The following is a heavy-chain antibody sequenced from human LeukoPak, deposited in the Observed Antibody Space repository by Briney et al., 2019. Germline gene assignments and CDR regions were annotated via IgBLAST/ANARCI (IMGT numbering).Heavy chain of an antibody. Sequence: SETLSLTCTVSGGSIIGYYWSWIRQPAGKGLGWIGRIHGTGGTDYNPSLKSRVTMSVDTSKNQFSLKLTSVTAADTAVYYCAKDGSSWPFFDSWGQGTLVTVSS. CDR3: AKDGSSWPFFDS. J-gene: IGHJ4*02. CDR1: GGSIIGYY. V-gene: IGHV4-4*07. D-gene: IGHD6-13*01. CDR2: IHGTGGT.